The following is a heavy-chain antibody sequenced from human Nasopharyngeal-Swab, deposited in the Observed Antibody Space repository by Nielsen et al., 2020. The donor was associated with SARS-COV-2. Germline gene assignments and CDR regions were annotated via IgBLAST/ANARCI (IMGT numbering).Heavy chain of an antibody. CDR3: ARDPTLAVETETTYYYYGMDV. J-gene: IGHJ6*02. Sequence: WVRQAPGQGLEWMGIINPSGGSTSYAQKFQGRVTMTRDTSTSTVYMELGSLRSEDTAVYYCARDPTLAVETETTYYYYGMDVWGQGTTVTVSS. V-gene: IGHV1-46*01. CDR2: INPSGGST. D-gene: IGHD6-19*01.